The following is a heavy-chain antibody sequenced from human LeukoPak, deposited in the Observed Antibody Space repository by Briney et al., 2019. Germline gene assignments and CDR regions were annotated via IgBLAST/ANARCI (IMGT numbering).Heavy chain of an antibody. V-gene: IGHV3-23*01. J-gene: IGHJ4*02. CDR3: AKPTSSWAPFDY. Sequence: PGGSLRLSCEASGFTFSAYAMTWVRQAPGKGLEWVSGISGSGGNTFYADSVKGRFTISRDNSKNSLYLQMNSLRAEDTAVYYCAKPTSSWAPFDYWGQGTLVTVSS. CDR1: GFTFSAYA. D-gene: IGHD6-13*01. CDR2: ISGSGGNT.